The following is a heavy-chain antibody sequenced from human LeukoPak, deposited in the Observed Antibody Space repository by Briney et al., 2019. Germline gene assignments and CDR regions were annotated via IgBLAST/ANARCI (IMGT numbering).Heavy chain of an antibody. V-gene: IGHV3-7*01. CDR1: GFTFSSYW. CDR2: IKDEGSEK. J-gene: IGHJ4*02. Sequence: QPGGSLRLSCAASGFTFSSYWMSWVRQAPGKGLEWVANIKDEGSEKYYEDSVKGRFTISRDNAKNSLYLQMNSLRVEDTAVYYCTRDYGGWWGQGTLVTVSS. D-gene: IGHD4-23*01. CDR3: TRDYGGW.